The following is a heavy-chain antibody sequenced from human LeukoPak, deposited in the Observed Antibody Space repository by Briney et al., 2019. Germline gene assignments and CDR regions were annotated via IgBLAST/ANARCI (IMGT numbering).Heavy chain of an antibody. J-gene: IGHJ5*02. Sequence: GRSLRLSCAASGFTFSSYGMHWVRQAPGKGLEWVAVIWYDGSNKYYADSVKGRFTISRDNSKNTLYLQMSSLRAEDTAVYYCAKGYGYDSSGYYDPWGQGTLVTVSS. CDR2: IWYDGSNK. CDR3: AKGYGYDSSGYYDP. V-gene: IGHV3-33*06. D-gene: IGHD3-22*01. CDR1: GFTFSSYG.